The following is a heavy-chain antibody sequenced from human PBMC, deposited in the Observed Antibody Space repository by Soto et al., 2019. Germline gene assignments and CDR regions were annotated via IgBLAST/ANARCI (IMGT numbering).Heavy chain of an antibody. CDR2: IIPIFGTA. V-gene: IGHV1-69*13. CDR1: GGTFSSYA. J-gene: IGHJ6*02. D-gene: IGHD6-13*01. Sequence: SVKVSCKASGGTFSSYAISWVRQAPGQGLEWMGGIIPIFGTANYAQKFQGRVTITADESASTAYMELSSLKTEDTAVYYCTTPGIAAAGTRIYYYYGMDVWGQGTTVTVSS. CDR3: TTPGIAAAGTRIYYYYGMDV.